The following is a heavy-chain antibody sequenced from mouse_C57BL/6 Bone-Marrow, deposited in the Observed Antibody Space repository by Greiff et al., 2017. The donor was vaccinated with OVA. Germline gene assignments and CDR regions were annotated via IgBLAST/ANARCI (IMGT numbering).Heavy chain of an antibody. J-gene: IGHJ4*01. CDR1: VYSIPSGYY. D-gene: IGHD2-4*01. CDR3: ARGGIDDYDEGYAMDY. V-gene: IGHV3-6*01. CDR2: IRYSGIN. Sequence: EVKLMESGPGLVQPSQSLSLTCSVTVYSIPSGYYWNLIRQFPGNKLEWIGYIRYSGINNYHPSLKNPISTTRDTSKNQLFLKLNSVTTEDTATYYGARGGIDDYDEGYAMDYWGQGTSVTVSS.